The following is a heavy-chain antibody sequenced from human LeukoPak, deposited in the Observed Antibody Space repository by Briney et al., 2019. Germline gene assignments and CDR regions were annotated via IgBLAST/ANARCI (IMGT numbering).Heavy chain of an antibody. CDR3: ARVASRVYDILTGYSHYYGMDV. CDR2: ISSSSSYI. Sequence: PGGSLRLSCAASGFTFSSYSMNWVRQAPGKGLEWVSSISSSSSYIYYADSVKGRFTISRDNAKNSLYLQMNSLRAEDTAVYYCARVASRVYDILTGYSHYYGMDVWGQGTTVTVSS. D-gene: IGHD3-9*01. CDR1: GFTFSSYS. J-gene: IGHJ6*02. V-gene: IGHV3-21*01.